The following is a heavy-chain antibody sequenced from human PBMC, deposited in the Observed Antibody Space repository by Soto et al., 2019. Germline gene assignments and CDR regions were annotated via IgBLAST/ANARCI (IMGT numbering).Heavy chain of an antibody. D-gene: IGHD2-2*01. Sequence: QVQLQESGPGLVKPSQTLSLTCTVSGGSIRSGGYYWTWIRQHPGKGLEWIGYIYYTGSTYYNPSLKRRVTISVDTSKNQFSLKLSSVTAADTAVYYCARASLGHCSSTSCRSNWFDPWGQGTLVTVSS. CDR2: IYYTGST. J-gene: IGHJ5*02. V-gene: IGHV4-31*03. CDR1: GGSIRSGGYY. CDR3: ARASLGHCSSTSCRSNWFDP.